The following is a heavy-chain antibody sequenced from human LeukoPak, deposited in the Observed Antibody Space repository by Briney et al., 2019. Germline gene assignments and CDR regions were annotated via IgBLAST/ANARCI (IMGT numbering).Heavy chain of an antibody. CDR1: GFTFRSYS. D-gene: IGHD5-18*01. J-gene: IGHJ4*02. CDR2: IRSKANSYAT. Sequence: GGSLRLSCAASGFTFRSYSMNWVRQASGKGLEWVGRIRSKANSYATAYAASVKGRFTISRDDSKNTAYLQMNSLKTEDTAVYYGTRFGYSYGYEGGYWGQGTLVTVSS. CDR3: TRFGYSYGYEGGY. V-gene: IGHV3-73*01.